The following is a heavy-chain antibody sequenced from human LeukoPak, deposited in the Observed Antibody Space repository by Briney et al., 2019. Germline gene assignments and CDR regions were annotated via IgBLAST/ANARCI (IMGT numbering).Heavy chain of an antibody. Sequence: GASVKVSCKASGYTFTSYDINWVRQATGQGLEWMGWMNPNSGNTGYAQKFQGRVTMTEDTSTDTAYMELSSLRSEDTAVYYCATNGAGSSSWDPYYFDYWGQGTLVTVSS. CDR1: GYTFTSYD. CDR3: ATNGAGSSSWDPYYFDY. D-gene: IGHD6-13*01. CDR2: MNPNSGNT. V-gene: IGHV1-8*02. J-gene: IGHJ4*02.